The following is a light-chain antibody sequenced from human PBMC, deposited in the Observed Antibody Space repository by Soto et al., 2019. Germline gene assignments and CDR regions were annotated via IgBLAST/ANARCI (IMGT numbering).Light chain of an antibody. CDR1: QDITYY. Sequence: DIQMTQSPSSLSASVGDSVTITCQASQDITYYLNWYQQKPGKAPKLLIYDASDLETGVPSRFSGRGSETYFTFTLAGLEPEDVATYYCQQYDTFPLTYGPGTKVDLK. CDR2: DAS. V-gene: IGKV1-33*01. J-gene: IGKJ3*01. CDR3: QQYDTFPLT.